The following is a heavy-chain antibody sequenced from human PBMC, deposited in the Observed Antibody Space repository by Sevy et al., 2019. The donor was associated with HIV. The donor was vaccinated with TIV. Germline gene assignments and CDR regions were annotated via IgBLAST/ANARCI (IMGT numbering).Heavy chain of an antibody. CDR3: AKGHSRCDY. J-gene: IGHJ4*02. Sequence: GGSLRLSCAASGFTFISYAMTWVRQAPGKGLEWVSAISPSGGSTYYADSVKGRFTISRDNSKNTVELQMKSLRVEDSALYYCAKGHSRCDYWGQGIRVTVSS. CDR1: GFTFISYA. CDR2: ISPSGGST. D-gene: IGHD6-13*01. V-gene: IGHV3-23*01.